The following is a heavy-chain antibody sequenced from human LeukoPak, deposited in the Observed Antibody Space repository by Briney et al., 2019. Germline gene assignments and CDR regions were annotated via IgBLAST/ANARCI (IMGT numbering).Heavy chain of an antibody. J-gene: IGHJ4*02. CDR3: ARGSGSFWY. CDR2: IGQDGSEK. V-gene: IGHV3-7*04. Sequence: PGGSLRLSCAASGFTFSNYWMNWVRQAPGKGLEWVANIGQDGSEKYYVDSVKGRFTISRDNAKNSLYLQMNSLRAEDTAVYYCARGSGSFWYWGQGTLVTVSS. CDR1: GFTFSNYW. D-gene: IGHD1-26*01.